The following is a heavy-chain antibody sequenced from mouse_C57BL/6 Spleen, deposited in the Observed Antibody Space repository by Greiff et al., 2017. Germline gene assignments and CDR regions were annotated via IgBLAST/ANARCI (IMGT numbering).Heavy chain of an antibody. D-gene: IGHD1-1*01. CDR3: ARNDYGSSGYFDV. V-gene: IGHV2-2*01. CDR2: IWGGGST. CDR1: GFSLTSYG. J-gene: IGHJ1*03. Sequence: VKLLESGPGLVQPSQSLSITCTVSGFSLTSYGVHWVRQSPGKGLEWLGVIWGGGSTDYNAAFISRLSISKDNSKSQVFFKMNSLQADDTAIYYCARNDYGSSGYFDVWGTGTTVTVSS.